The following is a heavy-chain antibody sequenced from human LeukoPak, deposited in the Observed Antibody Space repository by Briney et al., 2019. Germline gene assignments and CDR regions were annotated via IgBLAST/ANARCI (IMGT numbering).Heavy chain of an antibody. D-gene: IGHD5-18*01. V-gene: IGHV4-39*01. CDR1: GGSISSSTYY. CDR2: VYYSGTT. CDR3: ARSLAGYSYGFNFYYYMDV. Sequence: SETLSLTCTVSGGSISSSTYYWGWIRQPPGKGLEWIGSVYYSGTTYYNPSLKSRVTISVDTSKNQFSLKLSSVTAADTAVYYCARSLAGYSYGFNFYYYMDVWGKGTTVTVSS. J-gene: IGHJ6*03.